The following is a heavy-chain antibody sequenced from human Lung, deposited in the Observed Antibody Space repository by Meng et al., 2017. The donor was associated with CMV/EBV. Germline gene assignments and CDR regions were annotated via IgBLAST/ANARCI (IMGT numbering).Heavy chain of an antibody. V-gene: IGHV3-7*01. Sequence: GGSLRLXCAASGFTFSGYWMTWVRQAPGKGLEWVANIKQDGSEKYYVDSVKGRFTISRDNAKNSLYLQMNSLRAEDTAVYYCARRQWRYYFDYWGQGTLVTVSS. CDR1: GFTFSGYW. CDR3: ARRQWRYYFDY. CDR2: IKQDGSEK. J-gene: IGHJ4*02. D-gene: IGHD6-19*01.